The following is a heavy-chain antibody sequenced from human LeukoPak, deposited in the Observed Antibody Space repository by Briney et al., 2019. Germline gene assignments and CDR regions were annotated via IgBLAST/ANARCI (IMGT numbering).Heavy chain of an antibody. CDR2: ISWNSGSI. CDR3: AKDSPDRDYGDYIFDY. Sequence: PGGSLRLSCAASGFTFDDYTMHWVRQAPGKGLEWVSGISWNSGSIGYADSVKGRFTISRDNAKNSLYLQMNSLRAEDTALYYCAKDSPDRDYGDYIFDYWGQGTLVTVSS. V-gene: IGHV3-9*01. CDR1: GFTFDDYT. D-gene: IGHD4-17*01. J-gene: IGHJ4*02.